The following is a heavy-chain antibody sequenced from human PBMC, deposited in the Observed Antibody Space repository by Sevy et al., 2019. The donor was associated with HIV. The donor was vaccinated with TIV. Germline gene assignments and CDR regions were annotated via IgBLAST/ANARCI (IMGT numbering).Heavy chain of an antibody. CDR2: LSFGCGEI. V-gene: IGHV3-23*01. D-gene: IGHD2-8*01. CDR3: AREGCTKPHDH. CDR1: GFTFSKYS. J-gene: IGHJ4*02. Sequence: GESLKISCAASGFTFSKYSMSWVRQPPGKGLEWVSTLSFGCGEINYADSVKGRFTISRDNSKSSVYLQMNNLRPEDTAVYYCAREGCTKPHDHWGQGTLVTVSS.